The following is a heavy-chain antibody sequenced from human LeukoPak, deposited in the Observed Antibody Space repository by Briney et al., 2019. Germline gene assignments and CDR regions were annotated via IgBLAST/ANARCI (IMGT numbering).Heavy chain of an antibody. V-gene: IGHV1-2*02. CDR2: INPNSGGT. Sequence: ASVKVSCKASGYTFTGYYMHWVRQAPGQGLEWMGWINPNSGGTNYAQKFQGRVTMTRDTSISTAYMELSRLRSDDTAVYYCARVGVGATISNGIDYWGQGTLVTVSS. CDR3: ARVGVGATISNGIDY. J-gene: IGHJ4*02. D-gene: IGHD1-26*01. CDR1: GYTFTGYY.